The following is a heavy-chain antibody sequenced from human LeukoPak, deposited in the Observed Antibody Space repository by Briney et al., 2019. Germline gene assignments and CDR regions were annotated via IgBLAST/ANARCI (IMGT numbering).Heavy chain of an antibody. CDR1: GFTFSSYA. D-gene: IGHD5-18*01. CDR3: AKDLSGYSYGYGD. CDR2: ISGSGGST. Sequence: PGGSLRLSCAASGFTFSSYAMSWVRQAPGKGLEWVSAISGSGGSTYYADSVKGRFTISRDSSKNTLYLQMNSLRAEDTAVYYCAKDLSGYSYGYGDWGQGTLVTVSS. J-gene: IGHJ4*02. V-gene: IGHV3-23*01.